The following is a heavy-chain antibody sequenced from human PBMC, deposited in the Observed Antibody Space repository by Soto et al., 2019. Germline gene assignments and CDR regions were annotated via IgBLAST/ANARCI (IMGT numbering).Heavy chain of an antibody. CDR1: GFTFISYA. J-gene: IGHJ2*01. CDR3: ARKVPGSTTRPDYWYFDL. V-gene: IGHV3-23*01. D-gene: IGHD3-10*01. Sequence: EVQLLEPGGGLVQPGGSLRLSCAASGFTFISYAMNWVRQAPGKGLQWVSAISGGGDATFYADSVKGRFTISRDNSRNTVTLQMNSLGADDTAVYYCARKVPGSTTRPDYWYFDLWGRGTLVTVSS. CDR2: ISGGGDAT.